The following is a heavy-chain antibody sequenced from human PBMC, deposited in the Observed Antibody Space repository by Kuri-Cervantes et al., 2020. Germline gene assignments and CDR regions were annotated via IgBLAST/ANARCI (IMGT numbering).Heavy chain of an antibody. D-gene: IGHD3-3*01. J-gene: IGHJ6*03. Sequence: ETLSLTCAASGFTFSSYWMHWVRQAPGKGLVWVSRINSDGSSTSYADSVKGRFTISRDNAKNTLYLQMNSLRAEDTAVYYCARDRFWEYYYYYMDVWGQGTTVTVSS. CDR3: ARDRFWEYYYYYMDV. CDR1: GFTFSSYW. V-gene: IGHV3-74*01. CDR2: INSDGSST.